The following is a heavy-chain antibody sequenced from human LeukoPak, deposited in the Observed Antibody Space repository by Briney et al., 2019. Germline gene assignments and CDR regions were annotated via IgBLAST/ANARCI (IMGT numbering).Heavy chain of an antibody. CDR3: ARDQVRDAFDI. V-gene: IGHV3-48*04. CDR1: GFTFSTFN. CDR2: ISSSGSTI. J-gene: IGHJ3*02. Sequence: PGGSLRLSCVASGFTFSTFNMNWVRQAPGKGLEWVSYISSSGSTIYYADAVKGRFTISRDNAKNSLYLQMNSLRAEDTAVYYCARDQVRDAFDIWGQGTMVTVSS.